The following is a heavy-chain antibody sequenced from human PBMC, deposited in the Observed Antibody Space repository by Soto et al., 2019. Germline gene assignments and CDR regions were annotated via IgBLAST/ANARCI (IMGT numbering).Heavy chain of an antibody. V-gene: IGHV4-31*03. J-gene: IGHJ5*02. Sequence: PAEILCVDSIDTVGSISIGGYDESGIRQLLGKGLEWIGYIYYSGITYYNPSLKSRVTISVDTSKNQFSLKLSPVTAADTAVYCCARDTGRPIMIFGVVGPWGQGTLVPVSS. D-gene: IGHD3-3*01. CDR3: ARDTGRPIMIFGVVGP. CDR1: VGSISIGGYD. CDR2: IYYSGIT.